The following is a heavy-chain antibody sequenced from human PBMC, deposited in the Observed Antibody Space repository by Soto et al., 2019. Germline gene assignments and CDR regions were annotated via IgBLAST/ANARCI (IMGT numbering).Heavy chain of an antibody. D-gene: IGHD3-22*01. V-gene: IGHV1-18*01. J-gene: IGHJ6*02. CDR3: ARDGSSGYYDDYYYGMDV. CDR1: GYTFSTYA. Sequence: QVQLVQSGGEVKKPGASVKVSCKSSGYTFSTYAISWVRQAPGQGLEWMGWINPDNGKTNYAQRFQGRVTMTTDTSTKTVYMELKSLRSDDTAMYFCARDGSSGYYDDYYYGMDVWGQGTTVTVSS. CDR2: INPDNGKT.